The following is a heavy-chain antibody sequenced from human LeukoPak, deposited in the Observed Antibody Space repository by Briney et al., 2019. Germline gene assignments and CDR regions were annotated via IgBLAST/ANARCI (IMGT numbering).Heavy chain of an antibody. Sequence: SETLSLTCTVSGGSISSYYWSWIRQPPGKGLEWIGYIYYSGSTNYNPSLKSRVTISVDTSKNQFSLKLSSVTAADTAVYCCARVGYCSGGSCYALGAFDIWGQGTMVTVSS. J-gene: IGHJ3*02. CDR3: ARVGYCSGGSCYALGAFDI. D-gene: IGHD2-15*01. V-gene: IGHV4-59*01. CDR1: GGSISSYY. CDR2: IYYSGST.